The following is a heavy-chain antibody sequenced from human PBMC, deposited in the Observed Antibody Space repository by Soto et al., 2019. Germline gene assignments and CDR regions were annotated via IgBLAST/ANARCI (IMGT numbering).Heavy chain of an antibody. D-gene: IGHD6-6*01. V-gene: IGHV1-46*01. CDR2: VNPNGGST. Sequence: QVQLVQSGAEVKEPGASVKISCKGSGYTFTNFYIHWVRQAPGQGLEWMGIVNPNGGSTNYAQNFKGRITSSSDTSTSTVYMDRSSLRSEDTAVYYCARGLASGDYWGQGTLVTVSS. CDR3: ARGLASGDY. CDR1: GYTFTNFY. J-gene: IGHJ4*02.